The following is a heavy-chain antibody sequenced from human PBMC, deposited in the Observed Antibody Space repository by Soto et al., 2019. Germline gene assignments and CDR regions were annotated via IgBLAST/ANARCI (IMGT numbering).Heavy chain of an antibody. V-gene: IGHV4-59*01. CDR3: SIVSNRVRGNNFYCMDV. CDR1: GGASSCFY. Sequence: PENLSFEWTVLGGASSCFYWTWIRKTTGEGLEWIGDIYYSGSTTYNPSLKSRVTISVDPSKTQCSLKLRSVTTADTVVYYCSIVSNRVRGNNFYCMDVWGQGTTVT. CDR2: IYYSGST. J-gene: IGHJ6*02. D-gene: IGHD3-10*01.